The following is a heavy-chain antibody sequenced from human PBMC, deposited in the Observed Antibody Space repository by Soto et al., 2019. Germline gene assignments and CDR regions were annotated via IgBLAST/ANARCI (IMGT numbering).Heavy chain of an antibody. CDR3: ARTYGSGSYFLPFEY. D-gene: IGHD3-10*01. Sequence: QVPLVQSGAEVKKPGASVKVSCKASGYMFNTYGITWVRQAPGQGLEWMGWISAYNGNIDYAQNLQGRVTMTIDTSTSKAYMELRSLRSDDTAVYYCARTYGSGSYFLPFEYWGQGTLVSVSS. CDR1: GYMFNTYG. J-gene: IGHJ4*02. V-gene: IGHV1-18*01. CDR2: ISAYNGNI.